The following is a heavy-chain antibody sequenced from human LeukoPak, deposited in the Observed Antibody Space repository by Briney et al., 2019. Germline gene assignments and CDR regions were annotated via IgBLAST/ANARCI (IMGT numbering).Heavy chain of an antibody. D-gene: IGHD2-15*01. J-gene: IGHJ4*02. CDR3: AREVDCSGGSCYPPDY. V-gene: IGHV1-69*10. Sequence: ASVKVSCKASGGTFTSYGFTWVRQAPGQGLEWMGRIMPFYGIANYAQKFQGRVTITADKSTSTAYMELSSLRSEDTAVYYCAREVDCSGGSCYPPDYWGQGTLVTVSS. CDR2: IMPFYGIA. CDR1: GGTFTSYG.